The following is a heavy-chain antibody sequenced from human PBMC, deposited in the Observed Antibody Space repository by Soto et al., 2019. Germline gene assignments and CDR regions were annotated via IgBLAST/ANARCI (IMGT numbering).Heavy chain of an antibody. CDR1: GGSISSGNFY. J-gene: IGHJ4*02. Sequence: SETLSLTCSVSGGSISSGNFYWSWIGQPLGQGLEWIGYIYNAGGTSYNPSLKSRLSISADTSKNQFFLRLTSVTAADTAVYYCARGTPLDFWGQGTLVTVSS. CDR3: ARGTPLDF. CDR2: IYNAGGT. V-gene: IGHV4-30-4*01.